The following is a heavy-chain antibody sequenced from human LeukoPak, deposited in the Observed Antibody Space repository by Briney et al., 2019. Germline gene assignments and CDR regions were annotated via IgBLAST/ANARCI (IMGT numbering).Heavy chain of an antibody. J-gene: IGHJ5*02. V-gene: IGHV1-2*02. CDR3: ARDHGFLGYWFDP. D-gene: IGHD3-10*01. CDR1: GYTFTGYY. CDR2: INPNSGGT. Sequence: ASVKVSCKASGYTFTGYYMHWVRQAPGQGLEWMGWINPNSGGTNYAQKFQGRVTMTRDTSISTAYMELSRLRSDDTAVYYCARDHGFLGYWFDPWGQGTLVTVSS.